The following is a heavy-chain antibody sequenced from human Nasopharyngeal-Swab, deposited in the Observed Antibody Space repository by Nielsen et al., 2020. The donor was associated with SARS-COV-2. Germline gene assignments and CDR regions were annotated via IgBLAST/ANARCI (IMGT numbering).Heavy chain of an antibody. D-gene: IGHD6-25*01. V-gene: IGHV1-18*01. CDR1: GYTFTTYA. J-gene: IGHJ4*02. Sequence: ASVKVSCKASGYTFTTYAISWVRQAPGQGLEWMGWISPYNGKTKYAQKFQDRVNMTTDTSTSTAYMELRSLRSDDTAVYFCARDPRGPDYWGQGTLVTVSS. CDR2: ISPYNGKT. CDR3: ARDPRGPDY.